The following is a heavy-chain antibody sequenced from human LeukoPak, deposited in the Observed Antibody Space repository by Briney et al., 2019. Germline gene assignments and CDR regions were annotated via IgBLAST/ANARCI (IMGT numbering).Heavy chain of an antibody. CDR1: LGSISSYY. CDR2: IYYSGST. D-gene: IGHD6-19*01. J-gene: IGHJ6*01. Sequence: SETLSLTCIVSLGSISSYYWSWIRQPPGKGLEWMGHIYYSGSTNYNPSLKSRVTISVDTSKSQFSLKLSSVPAADTAVYYCARQTYEYSSCWLNYYYYGMDVWGQGTTVTVSS. CDR3: ARQTYEYSSCWLNYYYYGMDV. V-gene: IGHV4-59*01.